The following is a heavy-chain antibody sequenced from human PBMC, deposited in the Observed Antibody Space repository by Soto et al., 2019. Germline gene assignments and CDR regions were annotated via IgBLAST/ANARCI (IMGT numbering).Heavy chain of an antibody. CDR1: GFTFSGSA. CDR2: IRSKANSYAT. CDR3: TRHDDDYYYYYGMDV. Sequence: PGGSLRLSCAASGFTFSGSAMHWVRQASGKGLEWVGRIRSKANSYATAYAASVKGRFTISRDDSKNTAYLQMNSLKTEDTAVYYCTRHDDDYYYYYGMDVWGQGTTVTVSS. D-gene: IGHD1-1*01. J-gene: IGHJ6*02. V-gene: IGHV3-73*01.